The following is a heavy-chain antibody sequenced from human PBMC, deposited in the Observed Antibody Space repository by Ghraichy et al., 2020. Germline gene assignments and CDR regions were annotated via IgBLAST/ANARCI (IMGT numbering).Heavy chain of an antibody. CDR3: ARSLTAAIFGPENYYYGMDV. D-gene: IGHD2-2*01. V-gene: IGHV1-69*13. J-gene: IGHJ6*02. Sequence: SVKVSCKASGGTFSSYAISWVRHAPGQGLEWMGGIIPIFGTANYAQKFQGRVTITADESTSTAYMELSSLRSEDTAVYYCARSLTAAIFGPENYYYGMDVWGQGTTVTVS. CDR1: GGTFSSYA. CDR2: IIPIFGTA.